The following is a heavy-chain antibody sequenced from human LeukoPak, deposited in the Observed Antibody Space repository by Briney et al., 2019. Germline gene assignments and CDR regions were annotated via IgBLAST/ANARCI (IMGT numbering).Heavy chain of an antibody. CDR3: ARDRQWLEDWYFDL. CDR1: GGSISSYY. V-gene: IGHV4-59*01. CDR2: IYYSGST. D-gene: IGHD6-19*01. J-gene: IGHJ2*01. Sequence: PSETLSLTCTVSGGSISSYYWSWIRQPPGKGLEWIGYIYYSGSTNYNPSLKSRVTISVDTSKNQFSLKLSSVTAADTAVYYCARDRQWLEDWYFDLWGRGTLVTVSS.